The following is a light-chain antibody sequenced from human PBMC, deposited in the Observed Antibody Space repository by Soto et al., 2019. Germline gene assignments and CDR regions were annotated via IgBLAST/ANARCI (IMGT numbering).Light chain of an antibody. CDR3: QQSFTTWT. J-gene: IGKJ1*01. Sequence: DIQMTQSPSTLSASVGDRVTITCRASQSISSWLAWYQQKPGKAPKLLIYDASSLESGVPSRFSGSGSGTEFTLTISSLQPDDFATYYCQQSFTTWTFGQGTKVEVK. CDR2: DAS. V-gene: IGKV1-5*01. CDR1: QSISSW.